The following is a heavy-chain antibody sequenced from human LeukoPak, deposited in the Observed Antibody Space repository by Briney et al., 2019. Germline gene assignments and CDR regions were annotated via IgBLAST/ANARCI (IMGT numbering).Heavy chain of an antibody. Sequence: GGSLRLSCAASGFTFSSYWMYWVRQAPGKGLVWVSRINSDGSATDYADSVKGRFTMSRDNAKNTLYLQMNSLRDEDAAVYYCVRESTSLTTFGLDYWGQGTLVTVSS. CDR3: VRESTSLTTFGLDY. CDR1: GFTFSSYW. CDR2: INSDGSAT. V-gene: IGHV3-74*01. J-gene: IGHJ4*02. D-gene: IGHD4-17*01.